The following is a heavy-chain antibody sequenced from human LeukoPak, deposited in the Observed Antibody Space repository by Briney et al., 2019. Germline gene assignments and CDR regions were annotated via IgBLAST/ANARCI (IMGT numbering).Heavy chain of an antibody. CDR3: ARDRGYCSSTSCYSLGYYYYGMDV. CDR2: IYYSGST. J-gene: IGHJ6*04. Sequence: SETLSLTCTVSGGSISSGGYYWSWIRQHPGKGLEWIGYIYYSGSTYHNPSLESRVTISVDTSKNQFSLKLSSVTAADTAVYYCARDRGYCSSTSCYSLGYYYYGMDVWGKGTTVTVSS. CDR1: GGSISSGGYY. V-gene: IGHV4-31*03. D-gene: IGHD2-2*02.